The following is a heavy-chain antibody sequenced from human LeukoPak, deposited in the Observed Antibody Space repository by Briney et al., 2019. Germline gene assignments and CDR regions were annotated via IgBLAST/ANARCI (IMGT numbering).Heavy chain of an antibody. CDR1: GFTFSSYW. CDR2: IKIYGSRT. D-gene: IGHD1-1*01. Sequence: GGSVRLSCAASGFTFSSYWMHWVRQATGKGLVWVSRIKIYGSRTNYADSVKGRFTISRDNAKNTLYLQMNSLRAEDTAVYYCARDMAGTTSFDYWGQGTLVTVSS. V-gene: IGHV3-74*01. J-gene: IGHJ4*02. CDR3: ARDMAGTTSFDY.